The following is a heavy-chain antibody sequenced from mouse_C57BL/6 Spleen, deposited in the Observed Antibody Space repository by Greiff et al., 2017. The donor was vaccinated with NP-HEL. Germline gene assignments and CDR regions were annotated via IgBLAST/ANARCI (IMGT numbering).Heavy chain of an antibody. D-gene: IGHD4-1*02. J-gene: IGHJ3*01. CDR3: ARKGPSTGGWFAY. Sequence: VMLVESGPGLVQPSQSLSITCTVSGFSLTSYGVHWVRQSPGKGLEWLGVIWSGGSTDYNAAFISRLSISKDNSKIQFFFKMNSLQADDTAIYYCARKGPSTGGWFAYWGQGTLVTVSA. V-gene: IGHV2-2*01. CDR2: IWSGGST. CDR1: GFSLTSYG.